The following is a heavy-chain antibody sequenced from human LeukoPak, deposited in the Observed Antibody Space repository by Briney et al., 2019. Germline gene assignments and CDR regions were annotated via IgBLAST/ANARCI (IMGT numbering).Heavy chain of an antibody. J-gene: IGHJ5*02. CDR3: ARPRTRMMNWFDP. CDR1: GGSFSGYY. V-gene: IGHV4-34*01. Sequence: SETLSLTCAVYGGSFSGYYWSWIRQPPGKGLEWIGEINHSGSTNYNPSLKSRVTISVDTSKNQFSLKLSSVTAADTAVYYCARPRTRMMNWFDPWGQGTLVTVSS. CDR2: INHSGST. D-gene: IGHD1-7*01.